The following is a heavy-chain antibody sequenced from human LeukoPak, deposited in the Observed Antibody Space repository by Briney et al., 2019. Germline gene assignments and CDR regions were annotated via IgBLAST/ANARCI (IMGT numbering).Heavy chain of an antibody. CDR2: IYPGDSDA. CDR1: GYSFTKYW. Sequence: GESLKISCEGSGYSFTKYWIAWVRQMPGKGLEWMGIIYPGDSDATYSPSFQGQVTISTDKSIGTAYLQWSSLKASDTAMYYCARGIRLVRGVITPNFDYWGQGTLVTVSS. J-gene: IGHJ4*02. D-gene: IGHD3-10*01. CDR3: ARGIRLVRGVITPNFDY. V-gene: IGHV5-51*01.